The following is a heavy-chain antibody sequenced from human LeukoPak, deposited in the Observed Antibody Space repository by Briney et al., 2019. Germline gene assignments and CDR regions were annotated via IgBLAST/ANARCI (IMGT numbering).Heavy chain of an antibody. J-gene: IGHJ6*03. CDR1: GGSISSHY. V-gene: IGHV4-59*11. CDR2: IYQSRST. D-gene: IGHD3-3*01. CDR3: ARDTIFGYYYYMDV. Sequence: PSETLSLTCTVSGGSISSHYWSWIRQPPGKGLEWIGYIYQSRSTNYNPSLKSRVTMSVDTSKNQFSLQLSSVTAADTAVYYCARDTIFGYYYYMDVWGKGTTVTVSS.